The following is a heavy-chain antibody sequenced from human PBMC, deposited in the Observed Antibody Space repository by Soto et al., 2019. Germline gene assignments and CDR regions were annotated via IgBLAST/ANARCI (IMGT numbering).Heavy chain of an antibody. Sequence: QVQLVQSGTELKKPGSSVKVSCKASGGTFRSNAISWVRQAPGQGLEWMGGLIPIFGTTNYAQKFQGRVTITADESASTAYMELSRLRSDDTAVYYCASLRSVYYGSGYGMDVWGQGTTVTVSS. CDR2: LIPIFGTT. D-gene: IGHD3-10*01. CDR1: GGTFRSNA. CDR3: ASLRSVYYGSGYGMDV. V-gene: IGHV1-69*01. J-gene: IGHJ6*02.